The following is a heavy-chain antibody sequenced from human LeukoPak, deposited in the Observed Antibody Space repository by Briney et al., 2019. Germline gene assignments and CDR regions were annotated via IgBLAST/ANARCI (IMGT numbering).Heavy chain of an antibody. J-gene: IGHJ4*02. Sequence: PGGSLRLSCAASGFTFDDYAMHWVRQAPGKGLEWVSGISWNSGSIGCADSVKGRFTISRDNAKNSLYLQMNSLRAEDMALYYCAKAQYYGSGSSGFDYWGQGTLVTVSS. CDR2: ISWNSGSI. D-gene: IGHD3-10*01. CDR3: AKAQYYGSGSSGFDY. CDR1: GFTFDDYA. V-gene: IGHV3-9*03.